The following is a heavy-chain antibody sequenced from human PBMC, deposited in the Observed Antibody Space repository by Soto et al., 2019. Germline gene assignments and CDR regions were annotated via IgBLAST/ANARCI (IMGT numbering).Heavy chain of an antibody. J-gene: IGHJ4*01. D-gene: IGHD2-2*01. CDR2: ISSDVSST. CDR3: ARYHNSPRDY. CDR1: GFTFSTYS. Sequence: GSLRLSCAAFGFTFSTYSMNWVRQAPGKGLEWVSYISSDVSSTAYGDSVKGRFTISRDNAKNSLYLQINSLRAEDTAIYYCARYHNSPRDYRGHGTLVTVSS. V-gene: IGHV3-48*01.